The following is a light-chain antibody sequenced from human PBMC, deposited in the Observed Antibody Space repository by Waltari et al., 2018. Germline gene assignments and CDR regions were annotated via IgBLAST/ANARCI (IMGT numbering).Light chain of an antibody. CDR2: GSS. CDR3: QSYDTSLSVV. V-gene: IGLV1-40*01. J-gene: IGLJ3*02. CDR1: GSHIRAGYD. Sequence: QSVLTQPPSVSGAPGQRVTISCTGTGSHIRAGYDVHWYQHLPRAAPKLLIYGSSSRPLGVPDRFFGSTSGTSASLAITGLQAEDEGDYYCQSYDTSLSVVFGGGTKLTVL.